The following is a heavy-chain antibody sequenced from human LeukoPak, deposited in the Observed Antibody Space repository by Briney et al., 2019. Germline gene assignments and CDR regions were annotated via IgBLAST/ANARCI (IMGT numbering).Heavy chain of an antibody. V-gene: IGHV1-46*01. CDR2: INPSGGST. CDR1: GYRFMNYG. CDR3: ARFGSSYDY. D-gene: IGHD6-6*01. J-gene: IGHJ4*02. Sequence: ASVKVSCKASGYRFMNYGISWVRQAPGQGLEWMGIINPSGGSTSYAQKFQGRVTMTRDMSTSTVYMELSSLRSEDTAVYYCARFGSSYDYWGQGTLVTVSS.